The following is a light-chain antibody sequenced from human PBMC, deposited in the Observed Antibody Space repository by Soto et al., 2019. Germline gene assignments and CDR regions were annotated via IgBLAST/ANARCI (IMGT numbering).Light chain of an antibody. Sequence: QSALTQPASVSGSPGQSITISCTGTSSDVGSYNLVSWYQQHPGKAPKFMIYEVNKRPSGVSNRFSGSKSGNTASLTICGLQAEDEADYDCCSYAGYGSYVIFGGGTKLTVL. CDR2: EVN. J-gene: IGLJ2*01. V-gene: IGLV2-23*02. CDR1: SSDVGSYNL. CDR3: CSYAGYGSYVI.